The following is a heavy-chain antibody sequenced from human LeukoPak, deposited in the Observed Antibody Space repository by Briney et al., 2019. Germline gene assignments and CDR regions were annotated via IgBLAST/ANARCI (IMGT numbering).Heavy chain of an antibody. CDR1: GFTSTDYY. CDR3: ARGPTTVTSPHFDY. V-gene: IGHV3-11*01. Sequence: GGSLRLSCAASGFTSTDYYMTWIRRAPGKGLEWVSYISRNGDTRYYADSVKGRFTISRDNAKNSLYLQMNSLRAEDTAVYYCARGPTTVTSPHFDYWGQGTLVTVSS. CDR2: ISRNGDTR. J-gene: IGHJ4*02. D-gene: IGHD4-17*01.